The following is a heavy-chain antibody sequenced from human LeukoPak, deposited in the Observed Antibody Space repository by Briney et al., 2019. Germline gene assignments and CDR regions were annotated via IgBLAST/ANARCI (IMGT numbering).Heavy chain of an antibody. CDR3: ARDRDYGENWFDP. CDR2: IYYSGST. CDR1: GGSISSYY. J-gene: IGHJ5*02. V-gene: IGHV4-59*01. Sequence: SETLSLTCTVSGGSISSYYWSWIRQPPGKGLEWIGYIYYSGSTNYNPSLKSRVTISVDTSKNQFSLKLSSVTAADTAVYYCARDRDYGENWFDPWGQGTLVTVSS. D-gene: IGHD4-17*01.